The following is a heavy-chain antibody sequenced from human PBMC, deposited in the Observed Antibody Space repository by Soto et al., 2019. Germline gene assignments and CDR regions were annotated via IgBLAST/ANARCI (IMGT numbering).Heavy chain of an antibody. CDR3: ARHQGPVMSAVAGCDY. Sequence: QVQLQESGPGLVKPSETLSLTCTVSGGSISSYYWSWIRQPPGKGLEWIGYIYYSGSTNYNPSLKSRVTISVDTSKNQFSLKLSSVTAADTAVYYCARHQGPVMSAVAGCDYWGQGTLVTVSS. D-gene: IGHD6-19*01. CDR2: IYYSGST. J-gene: IGHJ4*02. CDR1: GGSISSYY. V-gene: IGHV4-59*08.